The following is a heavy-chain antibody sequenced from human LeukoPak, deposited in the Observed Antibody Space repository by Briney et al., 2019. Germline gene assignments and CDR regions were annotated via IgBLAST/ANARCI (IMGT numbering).Heavy chain of an antibody. Sequence: SETLSHTCTVSGGSISSSSYYWGWIRQPPGKGLEWIGSIYYSGSTYYNPSLKSRVTISVDTSKNQFSLKLSSVTAADTAVYYCARRKDRWYGSSWYYFDYWGQGTLVTVSS. J-gene: IGHJ4*02. CDR2: IYYSGST. CDR3: ARRKDRWYGSSWYYFDY. V-gene: IGHV4-39*01. D-gene: IGHD6-13*01. CDR1: GGSISSSSYY.